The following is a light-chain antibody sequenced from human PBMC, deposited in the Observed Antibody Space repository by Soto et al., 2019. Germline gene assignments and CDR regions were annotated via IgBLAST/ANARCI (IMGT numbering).Light chain of an antibody. Sequence: QAVVTQPPSASGTPGQRVSLSCSGRSSNIGSNTVNWYQQLPGTAPKVLIYSNDQRPSWIPDRFSASKSGTSASLAISGLQSDDEADYYCAAWDDSLNGWVFGGGTKVTVL. CDR2: SND. CDR1: SSNIGSNT. V-gene: IGLV1-44*01. J-gene: IGLJ3*02. CDR3: AAWDDSLNGWV.